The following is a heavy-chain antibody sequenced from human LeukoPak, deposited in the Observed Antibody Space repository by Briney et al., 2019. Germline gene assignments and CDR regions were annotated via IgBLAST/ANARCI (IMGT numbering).Heavy chain of an antibody. V-gene: IGHV4-59*01. D-gene: IGHD3-22*01. CDR3: ARVSRITMIVPVAFDI. CDR2: IYYSGST. J-gene: IGHJ3*02. CDR1: GGSISSYY. Sequence: SETLSLTCTVSGGSISSYYWSWIRQPPGKGLEWIGYIYYSGSTNYNPSLKSRVTISVDTSKNQFSLKLSSVTAADTAVYYCARVSRITMIVPVAFDIWGQGTMVTVSS.